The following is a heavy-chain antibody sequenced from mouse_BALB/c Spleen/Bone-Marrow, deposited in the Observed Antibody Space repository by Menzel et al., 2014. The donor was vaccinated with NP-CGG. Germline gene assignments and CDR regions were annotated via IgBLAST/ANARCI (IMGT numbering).Heavy chain of an antibody. V-gene: IGHV1-61*01. J-gene: IGHJ4*01. CDR1: GYSFTNCW. CDR3: ARRGRYGNYETMDY. D-gene: IGHD2-10*02. CDR2: IHRSDSET. Sequence: QVQLQQSGAELVRPGASVKLSCKATGYSFTNCWMSWVKQRPGQGLEWIVMIHRSDSETRLNQKFKDKATLTVDKSSSTAYMQLSSPTSEDSAVYYCARRGRYGNYETMDYWGQGTSVTVSS.